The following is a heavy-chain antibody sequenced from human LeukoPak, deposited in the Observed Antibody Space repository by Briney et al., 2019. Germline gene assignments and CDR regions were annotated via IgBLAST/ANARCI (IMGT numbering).Heavy chain of an antibody. D-gene: IGHD3-3*01. CDR1: GYTFTAYY. J-gene: IGHJ4*02. V-gene: IGHV1-2*02. Sequence: ASVRVSCKASGYTFTAYYMHWVRQAPGQGLEWMGWINPNSGDTNYAQKFQGRVTMTRDTSISTVYMELSSLRSDDTAVYYCAREGDDFWSGYYCYFDYWGQGTPVTVSS. CDR2: INPNSGDT. CDR3: AREGDDFWSGYYCYFDY.